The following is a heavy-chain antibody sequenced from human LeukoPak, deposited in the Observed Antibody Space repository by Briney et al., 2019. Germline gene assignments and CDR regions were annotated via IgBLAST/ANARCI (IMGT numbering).Heavy chain of an antibody. Sequence: GGPLRLSCGASGFTFSSSAMHWVRQGPGKGLEWVAYIAHHGNNKYYADSVKGRFTISRDNSKGSLYLQMNSLRADDTAVYYCAKDGSWSCTDWGQGTLVRVSS. V-gene: IGHV3-30*02. J-gene: IGHJ4*02. CDR2: IAHHGNNK. CDR3: AKDGSWSCTD. D-gene: IGHD2-8*02. CDR1: GFTFSSSA.